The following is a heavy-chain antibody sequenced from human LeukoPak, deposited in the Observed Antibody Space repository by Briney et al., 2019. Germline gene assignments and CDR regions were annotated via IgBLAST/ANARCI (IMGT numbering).Heavy chain of an antibody. J-gene: IGHJ5*02. CDR1: GYTFTDYY. Sequence: ASVKVSCKVSGYTFTDYYMHWVQQAPGKGLEWMGLVDPEDGETIYAEKFQGRVTITADTSTDTAYMELSSLRSEDTAVYYCAREGLESLRDWFDPWGQGTLVTVSS. D-gene: IGHD1-1*01. V-gene: IGHV1-69-2*01. CDR2: VDPEDGET. CDR3: AREGLESLRDWFDP.